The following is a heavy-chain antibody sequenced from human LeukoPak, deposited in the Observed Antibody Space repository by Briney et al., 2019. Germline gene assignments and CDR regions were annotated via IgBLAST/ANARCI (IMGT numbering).Heavy chain of an antibody. J-gene: IGHJ4*02. CDR2: ISAYNGNT. D-gene: IGHD6-6*01. CDR3: ARGLKPTYSSSSAPLDY. Sequence: ASVKVSCKASGYTFTSYGISRVRQAPGQGLEWMGWISAYNGNTNYAQKLQGRVTMTTDTSTSTAYMELRSLRSDDTAVYYCARGLKPTYSSSSAPLDYWGQGTLVTVSS. CDR1: GYTFTSYG. V-gene: IGHV1-18*01.